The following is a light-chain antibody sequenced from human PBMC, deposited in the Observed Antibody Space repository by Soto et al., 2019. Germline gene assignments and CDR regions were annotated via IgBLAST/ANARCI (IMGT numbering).Light chain of an antibody. Sequence: DIQMTQSPSSLSASVGDRVTITCRASQGISNYLAWYQQQPGKVPKLLIYVASTLQSGVPSRFSGSGSGTDFTLTISSLQPEDVANYYCQRYNSAPWTFGQGPRVEIK. CDR2: VAS. V-gene: IGKV1-27*01. CDR3: QRYNSAPWT. CDR1: QGISNY. J-gene: IGKJ1*01.